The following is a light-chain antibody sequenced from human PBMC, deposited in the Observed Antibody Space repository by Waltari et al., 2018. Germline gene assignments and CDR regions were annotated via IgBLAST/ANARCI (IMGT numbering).Light chain of an antibody. CDR1: QSVFFTSIDKHY. CDR3: QQYYTTPRT. CDR2: WAS. V-gene: IGKV4-1*01. Sequence: DIVMTQSPDFLAVSLGERATINCRSSQSVFFTSIDKHYLAWFQQKPGQSPKLLIYWASTRQSGVPDRFSGSGSGTEFSLTIDNLQAEDVAVYYCQQYYTTPRTVGQGTKLEIK. J-gene: IGKJ2*01.